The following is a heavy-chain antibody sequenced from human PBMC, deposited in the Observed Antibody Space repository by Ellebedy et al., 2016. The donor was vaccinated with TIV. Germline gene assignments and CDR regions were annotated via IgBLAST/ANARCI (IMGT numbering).Heavy chain of an antibody. CDR2: ISSSNTSI. CDR3: ARGEKVATIAYLEY. V-gene: IGHV3-21*01. J-gene: IGHJ4*02. D-gene: IGHD5-12*01. Sequence: PGGSLRLSCAASGFTFTYYTMHWVRQAPGKGLGWVSFISSSNTSIYYANSLAGRFSITRDNATNYLYLQMNSLRAGDTSIYYYARGEKVATIAYLEYWGQGTPVTVSS. CDR1: GFTFTYYT.